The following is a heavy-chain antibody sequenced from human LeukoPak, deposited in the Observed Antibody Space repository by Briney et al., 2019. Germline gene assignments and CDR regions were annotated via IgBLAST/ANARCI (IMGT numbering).Heavy chain of an antibody. D-gene: IGHD3-9*01. Sequence: PGGSLRLSCAASGSTFSSCAMSWVRQAPGKGLEWVSTITGGGGTTYYADSVKGRFTISRDTSKNTLFLQMNSLRAEDTAVYYCARDTAGSLFDWLLRGLDYWGQGTLVTVSS. CDR1: GSTFSSCA. J-gene: IGHJ4*02. CDR3: ARDTAGSLFDWLLRGLDY. V-gene: IGHV3-23*01. CDR2: ITGGGGTT.